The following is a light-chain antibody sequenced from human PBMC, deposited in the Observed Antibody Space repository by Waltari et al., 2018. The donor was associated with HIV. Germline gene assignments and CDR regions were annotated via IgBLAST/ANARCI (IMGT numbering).Light chain of an antibody. CDR1: RSDIGYFDY. V-gene: IGLV2-11*01. CDR2: EVS. J-gene: IGLJ1*01. Sequence: QSALTQPRSVSGSPGQSVTISCPRTRSDIGYFDYVSWYQQYPGKAPKVIIYEVSQRPSGVPDRFTASKSGITASLTISGLQDEDEADYYCCSYAGTYTYVFGTGTTVTVL. CDR3: CSYAGTYTYV.